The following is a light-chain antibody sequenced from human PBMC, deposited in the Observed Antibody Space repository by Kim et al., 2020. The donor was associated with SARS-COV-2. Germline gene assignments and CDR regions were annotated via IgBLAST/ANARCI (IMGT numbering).Light chain of an antibody. CDR3: VLYMGRGISV. CDR1: SGSVSTSYY. Sequence: QAVVTQEPSFSVSPGGTGTLTCGLSSGSVSTSYYPSWYQQTPGQAPRTLIYSTNTRSSGVPDRFSGSILGNKAALTITGAQADDESDYYCVLYMGRGISVFGGGTQLTVL. V-gene: IGLV8-61*01. J-gene: IGLJ3*02. CDR2: STN.